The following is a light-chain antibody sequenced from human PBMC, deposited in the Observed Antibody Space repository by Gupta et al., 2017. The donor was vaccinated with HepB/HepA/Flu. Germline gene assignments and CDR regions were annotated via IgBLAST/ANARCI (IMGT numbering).Light chain of an antibody. CDR1: QSISSW. Sequence: DIQMTQSPSTLSASVRDRVTITCRASQSISSWLAWYQQKPGKAPKLLIYKASSLESGVPSRFSGSGSGTEFTRISSSMEPDDFETYYGQHQHTFGQGTKLEIK. CDR3: QHQHT. V-gene: IGKV1-5*03. J-gene: IGKJ2*01. CDR2: KAS.